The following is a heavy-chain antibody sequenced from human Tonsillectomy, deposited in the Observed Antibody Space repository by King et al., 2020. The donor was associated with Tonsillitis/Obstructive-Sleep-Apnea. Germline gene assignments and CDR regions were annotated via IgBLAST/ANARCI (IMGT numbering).Heavy chain of an antibody. Sequence: VQLVESGGGLVKPGGSLRLSCAASGFTFSDYYMSWIRQAPGKGLEWVSYISSGGSAIFYADSMKGRFTISRDNAKNSLYLQVNSLRVEDTAVYYCARGQSYNCYYMDVWGKGTTVTVSS. CDR3: ARGQSYNCYYMDV. V-gene: IGHV3-11*01. J-gene: IGHJ6*03. CDR1: GFTFSDYY. CDR2: ISSGGSAI.